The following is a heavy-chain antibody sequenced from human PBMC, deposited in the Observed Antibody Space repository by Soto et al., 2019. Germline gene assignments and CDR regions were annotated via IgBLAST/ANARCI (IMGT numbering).Heavy chain of an antibody. Sequence: EVQLVESGGDLAQPGGSLRLSCAASGFTLSNFWVNWVRQAPGKGLEWVANIKQGGIEKNYVDSVKGRFTISRDDTKNSLFLPMNNLRAEDTAIYYCLVTTSAFDIWGRGTTVTVSS. V-gene: IGHV3-7*01. CDR2: IKQGGIEK. CDR1: GFTLSNFW. CDR3: LVTTSAFDI. D-gene: IGHD4-17*01. J-gene: IGHJ3*02.